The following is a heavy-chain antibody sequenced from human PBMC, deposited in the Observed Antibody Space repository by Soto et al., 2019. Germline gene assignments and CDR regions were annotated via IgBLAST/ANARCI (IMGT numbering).Heavy chain of an antibody. CDR2: ISYDGSNK. CDR1: GFTFSSYG. CDR3: AKDPDWNYQNNCFDP. V-gene: IGHV3-30*18. Sequence: QVQLVESGGGVVQPGRSLRLSCAASGFTFSSYGMHWVRQAPGKGLEWVAVISYDGSNKYYADSVKGRFTISRDNSRNTLDLQMNSLRAEDTAVYYCAKDPDWNYQNNCFDPWGQGTLVTVSS. D-gene: IGHD1-7*01. J-gene: IGHJ5*02.